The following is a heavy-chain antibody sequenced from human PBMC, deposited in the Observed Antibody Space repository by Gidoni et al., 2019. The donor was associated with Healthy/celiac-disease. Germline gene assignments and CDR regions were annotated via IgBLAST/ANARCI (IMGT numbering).Heavy chain of an antibody. J-gene: IGHJ5*02. CDR2: IYHCGST. D-gene: IGHD5-18*01. CDR3: ARGQRGYNPGWFDP. V-gene: IGHV4-30-2*01. Sequence: QLQLQESGSGLVKPSQTLSLTCAVSGGPISSGGYSWSWIRQPPGKGLEWIGYIYHCGSTYYNPSLKSRVTISVDRSKNQFSLKLSSVTAADTAVYYCARGQRGYNPGWFDPWGQGTLVTVSS. CDR1: GGPISSGGYS.